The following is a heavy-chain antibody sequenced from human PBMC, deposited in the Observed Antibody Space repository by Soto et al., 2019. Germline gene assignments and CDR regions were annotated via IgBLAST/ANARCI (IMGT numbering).Heavy chain of an antibody. CDR1: GYSFTSYW. CDR2: IYPGDSDT. CDR3: ARHEMDIVDTDYYYYYGMDV. D-gene: IGHD5-12*01. V-gene: IGHV5-51*01. Sequence: GESLKISCKGSGYSFTSYWIGWVRQMPGKGLEWMGIIYPGDSDTRYSPSFQGQVTISADKSISTAYLQWSSLKASDTAMYYCARHEMDIVDTDYYYYYGMDVWGQGTTVTVSS. J-gene: IGHJ6*02.